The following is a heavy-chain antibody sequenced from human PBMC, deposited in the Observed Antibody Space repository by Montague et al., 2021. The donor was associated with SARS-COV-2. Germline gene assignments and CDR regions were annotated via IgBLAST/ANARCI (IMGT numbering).Heavy chain of an antibody. CDR2: IYSSGSA. Sequence: TLSLTCTVSGASIRSGSYYWSWIRQPAGKGLEWIGRIYSSGSANYNPPLKSRVTMSVDTSKNQFSLKVSSVTAADTAVYYCARDYGDYSYYYGLDVWGQGTTVTVSS. CDR3: ARDYGDYSYYYGLDV. D-gene: IGHD4-17*01. J-gene: IGHJ6*02. CDR1: GASIRSGSYY. V-gene: IGHV4-61*02.